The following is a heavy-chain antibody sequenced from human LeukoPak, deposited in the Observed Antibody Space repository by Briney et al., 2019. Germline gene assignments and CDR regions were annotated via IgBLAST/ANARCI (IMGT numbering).Heavy chain of an antibody. J-gene: IGHJ4*02. CDR3: ARAKVRGVTYAPFDY. CDR1: GGSISSYY. Sequence: ETLSLTCTVSGGSISSYYWSWIRQPPGKGLEWIGYIYYSGSTNYNPSLKSLVTISVDTSKNQFSLKLSSVTAADTAVYYCARAKVRGVTYAPFDYWGQGTLVTVSS. V-gene: IGHV4-59*01. CDR2: IYYSGST. D-gene: IGHD3-10*01.